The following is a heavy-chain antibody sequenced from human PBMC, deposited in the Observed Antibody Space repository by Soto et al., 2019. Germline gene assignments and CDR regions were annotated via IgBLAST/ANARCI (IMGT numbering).Heavy chain of an antibody. Sequence: ASVKVSCNSSGYTFTIYYMHCVRKAPGQGLEWMGIINPSGGSTSYAQKFQGRVTMTRDTSTSTVYMELSSLRSEDTAVYYCARDPLGLHYYAMEVWGQGTTVTVSS. CDR2: INPSGGST. D-gene: IGHD3-3*01. CDR1: GYTFTIYY. CDR3: ARDPLGLHYYAMEV. V-gene: IGHV1-46*01. J-gene: IGHJ6*02.